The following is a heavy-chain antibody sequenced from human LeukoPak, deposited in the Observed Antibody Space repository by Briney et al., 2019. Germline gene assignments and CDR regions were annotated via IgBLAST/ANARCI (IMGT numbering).Heavy chain of an antibody. CDR2: INPNSDGT. CDR1: GYTFIGYY. Sequence: ASVKVSCKASGYTFIGYYMHWVRQAPGQGLEWMGWINPNSDGTNYAQRFQGRVTMTRDTSISTAYMELSRLRSDDTAVYYCARGGSSTRPRGWFDPRGQGTLVTVSS. J-gene: IGHJ5*02. V-gene: IGHV1-2*02. D-gene: IGHD2-2*01. CDR3: ARGGSSTRPRGWFDP.